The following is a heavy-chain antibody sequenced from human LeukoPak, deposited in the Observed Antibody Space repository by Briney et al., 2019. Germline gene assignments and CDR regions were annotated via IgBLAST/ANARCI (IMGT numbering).Heavy chain of an antibody. CDR1: GFTFSSSE. CDR3: ARAQVGALLDYYFDY. Sequence: GGSLRLSCAASGFTFSSSEMNWVRQAPAKGLELVAGISYYGSNKYYADSVKRRFTMSRDNSKNTLHLQMNSQRAEDTAVYNCARAQVGALLDYYFDYWGQGTLVTVSS. J-gene: IGHJ4*02. CDR2: ISYYGSNK. V-gene: IGHV3-30*04. D-gene: IGHD1-26*01.